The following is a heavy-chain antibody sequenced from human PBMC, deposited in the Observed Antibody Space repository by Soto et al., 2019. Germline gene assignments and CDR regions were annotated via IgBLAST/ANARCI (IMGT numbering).Heavy chain of an antibody. CDR3: ARYNYYGSGSYGYYMDV. Sequence: SETLSLTCTVSGGSISSSSYYWGWIRQPPGKGLEWIGSIYYSGSTYYNPSLKSRVTISVDTSKNQFSLKLSSVTAADTAVYYCARYNYYGSGSYGYYMDVWGKGTTVTVSS. CDR2: IYYSGST. CDR1: GGSISSSSYY. V-gene: IGHV4-39*01. J-gene: IGHJ6*03. D-gene: IGHD3-10*01.